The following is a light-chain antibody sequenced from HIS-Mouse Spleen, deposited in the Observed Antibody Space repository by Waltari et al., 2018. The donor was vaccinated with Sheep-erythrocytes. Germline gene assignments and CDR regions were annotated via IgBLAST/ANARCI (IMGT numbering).Light chain of an antibody. J-gene: IGLJ3*02. CDR1: KLGDKY. Sequence: SYELTQPPSVSVSPGQTASITCSGDKLGDKYACWYQQKPGQSPVLVIYQDSKRPSGIPERFPGSNSGNTATLTIRGTQAMDEADYYCQAWDSSTAWVFGGGTKLTVL. V-gene: IGLV3-1*01. CDR3: QAWDSSTAWV. CDR2: QDS.